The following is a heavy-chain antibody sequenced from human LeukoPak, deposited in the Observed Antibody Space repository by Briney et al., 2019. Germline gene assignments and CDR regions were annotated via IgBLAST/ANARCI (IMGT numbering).Heavy chain of an antibody. J-gene: IGHJ4*02. CDR2: FDPEDGET. CDR1: GYTLTELS. CDR3: ATKVLRSGYTYGFGNY. V-gene: IGHV1-24*01. D-gene: IGHD5-18*01. Sequence: ASVKVSCKVSGYTLTELSMHWVRQAPGKGLEWMGGFDPEDGETIYAQRFQGRVTMTEDTSTDTAYMELSSLRSGDTAVYYCATKVLRSGYTYGFGNYWGQGTLVTVSS.